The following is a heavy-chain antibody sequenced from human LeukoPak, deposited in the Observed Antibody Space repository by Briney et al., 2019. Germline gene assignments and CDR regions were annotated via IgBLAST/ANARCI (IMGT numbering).Heavy chain of an antibody. V-gene: IGHV4-34*01. CDR2: INHSGST. J-gene: IGHJ4*02. D-gene: IGHD6-13*01. CDR1: GGSFSGYY. CDR3: ARDIAAAGRFFRY. Sequence: PSETLSLTCAVYGGSFSGYYWSWIRQPPGKGLEWIGEINHSGSTNYNPSLKSRVTISVDTSKNQFSLKLSSVTAADTAVYYCARDIAAAGRFFRYWGQGTLVTVSS.